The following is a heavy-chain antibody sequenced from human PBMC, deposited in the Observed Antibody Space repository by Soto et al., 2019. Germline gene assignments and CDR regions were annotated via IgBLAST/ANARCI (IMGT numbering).Heavy chain of an antibody. CDR2: ISFDGSDT. CDR3: AKDKWRERELRGAMDV. CDR1: RFTFSNYA. V-gene: IGHV3-30*18. Sequence: QVQLVESGGGVVQPGRSLRLSCAASRFTFSNYAMHWVRQGPGKGLEWVAVISFDGSDTYYADSVKGRFSIYGDTSTNTLYLQMNSLRPEDTAVYFCAKDKWRERELRGAMDVWGQGTTVALSS. D-gene: IGHD1-7*01. J-gene: IGHJ6*02.